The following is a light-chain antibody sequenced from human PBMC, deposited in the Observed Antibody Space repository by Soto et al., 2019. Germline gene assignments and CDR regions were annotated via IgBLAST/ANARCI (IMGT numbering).Light chain of an antibody. CDR1: QSVSSSY. Sequence: EIVLTQSPGTLSLSPGDRATLSCRASQSVSSSYLAWYQQKPGQAPRLLIYGASTRATGIPARFSGSGSGTEFTLTISSLQSEDFAVYYCQQYNNWPPGLTFGGGTKVDI. CDR2: GAS. J-gene: IGKJ4*01. V-gene: IGKV3-15*01. CDR3: QQYNNWPPGLT.